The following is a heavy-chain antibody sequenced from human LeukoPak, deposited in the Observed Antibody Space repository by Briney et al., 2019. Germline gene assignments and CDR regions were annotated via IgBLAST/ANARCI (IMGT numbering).Heavy chain of an antibody. Sequence: PGGSLRLFCAASGFTVSSNYMSWVRQAPGKGLEWVSIIYSAGSTYYADSVKGRFTISRDNSKNTVYLQMKSLRAEDTAVYYCARNGGYGDYVIGWGQGTLVTVSS. J-gene: IGHJ4*02. V-gene: IGHV3-66*02. D-gene: IGHD4-17*01. CDR3: ARNGGYGDYVIG. CDR2: IYSAGST. CDR1: GFTVSSNY.